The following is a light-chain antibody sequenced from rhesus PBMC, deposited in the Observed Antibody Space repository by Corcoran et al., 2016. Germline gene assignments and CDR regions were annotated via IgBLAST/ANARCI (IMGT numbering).Light chain of an antibody. J-gene: IGKJ1*01. CDR3: QQYNSAPWT. CDR1: QGINNW. CDR2: KVY. V-gene: IGKV1-69*01. Sequence: DIQMTQSPSSLSASVGDRVTITCRASQGINNWLAWYQQKPGKAPKLLIYKVYNLDTGVPSRFRASGSVTDFALTISSLQPEDFATYYCQQYNSAPWTVGQGTKVEIK.